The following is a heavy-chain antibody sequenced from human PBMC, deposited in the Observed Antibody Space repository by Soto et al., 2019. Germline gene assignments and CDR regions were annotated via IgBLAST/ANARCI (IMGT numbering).Heavy chain of an antibody. Sequence: EVQLVESGGGLVQPGGSLRLSCAASGFTVSSNYMSWVRQAPGKGLEWVSITYSSGSTNYADSVKGRFTISRDNSKNMLYLQMNSLRVEDTAVYYCARPPLGSYSWYFDLWGRGTLVTVSS. CDR1: GFTVSSNY. CDR3: ARPPLGSYSWYFDL. D-gene: IGHD2-15*01. J-gene: IGHJ2*01. CDR2: TYSSGST. V-gene: IGHV3-66*04.